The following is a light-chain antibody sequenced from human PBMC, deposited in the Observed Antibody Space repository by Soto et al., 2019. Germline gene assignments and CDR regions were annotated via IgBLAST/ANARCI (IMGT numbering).Light chain of an antibody. CDR3: QQRTNWPPMYT. CDR2: DAS. J-gene: IGKJ2*01. Sequence: EVVLTQSPTTLSLSPGESATLSCRASQSIRSYLAWYQQKPGQAPRLLISDASNRSTGIPARFSGSGSGTDFPLTIISLEPEDFAVYYCQQRTNWPPMYTFGQGTKLEIK. V-gene: IGKV3-11*01. CDR1: QSIRSY.